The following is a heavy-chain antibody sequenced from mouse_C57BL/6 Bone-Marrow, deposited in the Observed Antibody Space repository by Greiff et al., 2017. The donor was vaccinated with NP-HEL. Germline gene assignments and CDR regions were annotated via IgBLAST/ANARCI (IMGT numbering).Heavy chain of an antibody. CDR1: GYSITSGYY. J-gene: IGHJ3*01. CDR2: ISYDGSN. V-gene: IGHV3-6*01. CDR3: AAGDYYGSSYWFAY. Sequence: EVKLVESGPGLVKPSQSLSLTCSVTGYSITSGYYWNWIRQFPGNKLEWMGYISYDGSNNYNPSLKNRISITRDTSKNQFFLKLNSVTTEDTATYYCAAGDYYGSSYWFAYWGQGTLVTVSA. D-gene: IGHD1-1*01.